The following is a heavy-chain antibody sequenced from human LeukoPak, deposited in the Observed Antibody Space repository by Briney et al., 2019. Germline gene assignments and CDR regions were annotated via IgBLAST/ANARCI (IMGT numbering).Heavy chain of an antibody. CDR1: GFTVNNNY. V-gene: IGHV3-53*01. CDR3: ARESREKTSSGSRWGVQYYYYMDV. D-gene: IGHD1-26*01. J-gene: IGHJ6*03. Sequence: PGGSLRLSCAASGFTVNNNYVSWVRQAPGKGLEWVSVIYGGGSTYYADSVKGRFTISRDNARNSLFLQMDSLRAEDTGIYYCARESREKTSSGSRWGVQYYYYMDVWAKGTTVTVSS. CDR2: IYGGGST.